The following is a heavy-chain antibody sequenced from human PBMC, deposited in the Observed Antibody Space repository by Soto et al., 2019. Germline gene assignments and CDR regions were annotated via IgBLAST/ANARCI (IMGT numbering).Heavy chain of an antibody. CDR2: INPNSGGT. V-gene: IGHV1-2*02. D-gene: IGHD2-2*02. CDR1: GYTFTGYY. CDR3: ARALIVVVPAAIQYWFDP. Sequence: ASVKVSCKASGYTFTGYYMHWVRQAPGQGLEWMGWINPNSGGTNYAQKFQGRVTMTRDTSISTAYMELSRLRSDDTAVYYCARALIVVVPAAIQYWFDPWGQGTLVTVSS. J-gene: IGHJ5*02.